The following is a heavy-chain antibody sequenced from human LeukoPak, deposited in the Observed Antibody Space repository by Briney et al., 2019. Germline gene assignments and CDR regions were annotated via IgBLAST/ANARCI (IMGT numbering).Heavy chain of an antibody. CDR1: GYSFANYW. J-gene: IGHJ4*02. V-gene: IGHV5-51*01. CDR2: IYPGDSDT. D-gene: IGHD6-13*01. CDR3: ARLGSSWLDY. Sequence: GESLKIACKGSGYSFANYWIGWVRQMPGKGLEWMGIIYPGDSDTRYSQSFEGQVTISADKSISTAFLQWSSLKASDTAMYYCARLGSSWLDYWGQGTLVTVSS.